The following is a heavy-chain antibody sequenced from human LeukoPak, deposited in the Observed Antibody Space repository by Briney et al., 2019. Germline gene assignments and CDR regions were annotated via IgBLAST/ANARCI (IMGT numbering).Heavy chain of an antibody. J-gene: IGHJ5*02. D-gene: IGHD1-26*01. Sequence: VGSLRVSCTASGLTFGDYGISWVRQAPGKGLEWVAGIDSNGANTAYADSVKGRLTISRDDAKNIPYMEMISLRAEDPALYYCARGYLYRYSGSYCGGGYDPWGQGTLVTVS. CDR3: ARGYLYRYSGSYCGGGYDP. V-gene: IGHV3-20*04. CDR2: IDSNGANT. CDR1: GLTFGDYG.